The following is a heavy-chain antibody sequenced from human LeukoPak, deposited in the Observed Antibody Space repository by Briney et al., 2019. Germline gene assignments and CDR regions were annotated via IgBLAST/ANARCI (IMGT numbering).Heavy chain of an antibody. D-gene: IGHD4-17*01. J-gene: IGHJ4*02. CDR3: AKPTTVTGRKLQAFDY. CDR1: GFPFNNYA. CDR2: ISSSGGST. Sequence: PGGSLRLSCAASGFPFNNYAMSWVRQAPGKGLEWVSSISSSGGSTYYADSVKGRITISRDNSKSTLYLQMNSLRAEDTAVYYCAKPTTVTGRKLQAFDYWGQGTLVTVSS. V-gene: IGHV3-23*01.